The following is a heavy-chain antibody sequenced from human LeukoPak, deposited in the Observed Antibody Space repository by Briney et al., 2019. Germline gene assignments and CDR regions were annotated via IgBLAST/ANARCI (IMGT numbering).Heavy chain of an antibody. CDR3: ARGIVVVPAAMGAFDI. V-gene: IGHV3-20*04. D-gene: IGHD2-2*01. J-gene: IGHJ3*02. Sequence: GGSLRLSCAASGFTFDDYGMSWVRQAPGKGLEWVFGINWNGGSTGYADSVKGRFTISRDNAKNSLYLQMNSLRAEDTALYYCARGIVVVPAAMGAFDIWGQGTMVTVSS. CDR1: GFTFDDYG. CDR2: INWNGGST.